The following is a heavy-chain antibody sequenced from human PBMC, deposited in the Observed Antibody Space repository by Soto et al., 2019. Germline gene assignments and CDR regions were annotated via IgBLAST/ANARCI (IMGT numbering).Heavy chain of an antibody. CDR3: AREGITLFLKGV. J-gene: IGHJ6*02. CDR1: GFTFSSYW. V-gene: IGHV3-74*01. CDR2: ISSDGSST. D-gene: IGHD3-9*01. Sequence: PGGSLRLSCTASGFTFSSYWMHWVRQAPGKGLVWVSRISSDGSSTRYADSVKGRFTISRDNAKNTLYLQMNSLRAEDTAVYYCAREGITLFLKGVWGQGTTVTVSS.